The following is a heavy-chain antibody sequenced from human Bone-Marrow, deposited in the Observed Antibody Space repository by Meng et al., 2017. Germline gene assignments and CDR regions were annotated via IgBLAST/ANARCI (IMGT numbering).Heavy chain of an antibody. D-gene: IGHD1-26*01. J-gene: IGHJ4*02. CDR3: ARDEGSYSDY. CDR1: GYTFTSYA. V-gene: IGHV1-3*01. Sequence: QVPVVEPGAEGKKPGASVKVSCNAFGYTFTSYAMHWERQAPGQRLEWMGWINAGNGNTKYSQKFPGRVTITRDTSASTAYMELSSLRSEDTAVYYCARDEGSYSDYWGQGTLVTVSS. CDR2: INAGNGNT.